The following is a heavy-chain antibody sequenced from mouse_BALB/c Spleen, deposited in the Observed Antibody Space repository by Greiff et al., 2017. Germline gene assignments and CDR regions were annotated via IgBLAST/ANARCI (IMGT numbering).Heavy chain of an antibody. J-gene: IGHJ4*01. D-gene: IGHD2-14*01. CDR3: ARRNYRFMDD. CDR2: IYPGGGYT. CDR1: GYTFTNYW. Sequence: QVQLQQPGAELVRPGASVKLSCKASGYTFTNYWLGWVKQRPGHGLEWIGDIYPGGGYTNYNEKFKGKATLTADTSSSTAYMQLSSLTSEDSAVYFCARRNYRFMDDWGQGTSVTVSS. V-gene: IGHV1-63*02.